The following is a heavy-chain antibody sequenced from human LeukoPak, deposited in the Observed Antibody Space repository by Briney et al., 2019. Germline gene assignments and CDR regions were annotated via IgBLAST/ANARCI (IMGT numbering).Heavy chain of an antibody. J-gene: IGHJ5*02. V-gene: IGHV4-61*01. CDR2: IYYSGST. CDR1: GGSVSSGSYY. CDR3: ARATDLRYFDWFRFDP. Sequence: PSETLSLTCTVSGGSVSSGSYYWSWLRQPPGTGLEWIGYIYYSGSTNYNPSLKSRVTISVDTSKNQFSLKLSSVTAADTAVYYCARATDLRYFDWFRFDPWGQGTLVTVSS. D-gene: IGHD3-9*01.